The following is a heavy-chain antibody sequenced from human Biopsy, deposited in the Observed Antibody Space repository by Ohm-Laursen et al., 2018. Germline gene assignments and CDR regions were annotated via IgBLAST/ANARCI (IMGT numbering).Heavy chain of an antibody. CDR1: GGTFSDYA. CDR2: VTPIFGTS. V-gene: IGHV1-69*06. CDR3: ARDALLPGVGGMDV. Sequence: SVKVSCNAPGGTFSDYAISWVRQAPGQGFEWMGGVTPIFGTSNHALKFQGRVTITADKSTSTAYMELNSLRSDDTAMYYCARDALLPGVGGMDVWGQGTTVTVSS. J-gene: IGHJ6*02. D-gene: IGHD3-10*01.